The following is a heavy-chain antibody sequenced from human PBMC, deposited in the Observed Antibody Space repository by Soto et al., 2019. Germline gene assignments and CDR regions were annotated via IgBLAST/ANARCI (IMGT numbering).Heavy chain of an antibody. Sequence: PGGSLRLSCAASGFTFSNFWMNWVRQAPGQGLEWVGRVKSKTYGGTTDYAAPVKGRFTISRDDSTHTLYLQMNSLKSEDTAVYYCTTGFYDSGGQESWGQGTLVTVSS. J-gene: IGHJ5*02. D-gene: IGHD3-22*01. CDR3: TTGFYDSGGQES. V-gene: IGHV3-15*07. CDR1: GFTFSNFW. CDR2: VKSKTYGGTT.